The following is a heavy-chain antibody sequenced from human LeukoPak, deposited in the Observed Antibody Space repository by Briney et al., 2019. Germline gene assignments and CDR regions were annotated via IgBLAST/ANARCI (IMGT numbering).Heavy chain of an antibody. Sequence: SETLSLTCAVSGGSISSSNWWSWVRQPPGKGLEWIGEIYHSGSTNYSPSLKSRVTISVDKSKNQFSLKLSSVTAADTAVYYCARVSSGATTVDYWGQGTLVTVSS. CDR2: IYHSGST. V-gene: IGHV4-4*02. J-gene: IGHJ4*02. CDR3: ARVSSGATTVDY. D-gene: IGHD1-26*01. CDR1: GGSISSSNW.